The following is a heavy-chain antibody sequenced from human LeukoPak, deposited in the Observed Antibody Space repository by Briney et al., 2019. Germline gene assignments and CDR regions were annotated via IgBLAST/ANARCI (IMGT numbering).Heavy chain of an antibody. Sequence: KPSETLSLTCAVYGGSFSGYYWSWVRQPPGKGLEWIGEINHSGSTNYNPSLKSQVTISVNTSKNQFSLKLRSLTAAAPAVYCLARAWWVITHDAFVSWVQGTMVSDCS. CDR1: GGSFSGYY. CDR2: INHSGST. J-gene: IGHJ3*02. D-gene: IGHD3-22*01. V-gene: IGHV4-34*01. CDR3: ARAWWVITHDAFVS.